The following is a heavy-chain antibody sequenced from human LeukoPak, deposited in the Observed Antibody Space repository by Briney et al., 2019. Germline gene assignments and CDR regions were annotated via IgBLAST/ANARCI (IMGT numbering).Heavy chain of an antibody. CDR2: INSDGSRT. D-gene: IGHD5-18*01. CDR3: VRDGYSYGFMLAFDI. Sequence: PGGSLRLSCAASGFTFSSYWMHWVRQAPGKGLVWVSRINSDGSRTSYADSVKGRFTISRDSAKNTLDLQMNSLRAEDTAVYYCVRDGYSYGFMLAFDIWGLGTMVTASS. CDR1: GFTFSSYW. J-gene: IGHJ3*02. V-gene: IGHV3-74*01.